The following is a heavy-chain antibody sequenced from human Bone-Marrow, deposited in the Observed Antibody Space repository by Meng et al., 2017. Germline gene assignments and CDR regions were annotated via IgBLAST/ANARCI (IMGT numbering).Heavy chain of an antibody. J-gene: IGHJ5*02. Sequence: ESLKISCTVSGGSISSYFWTWIRQPAGKGLEWIGRIYTSGSTNYNPSLKSRVTMSVDTSKNQFSLKPTSVTAADTAVYYCARGVGSLDHWGQGTLVTVSS. D-gene: IGHD5/OR15-5a*01. V-gene: IGHV4-4*07. CDR3: ARGVGSLDH. CDR1: GGSISSYF. CDR2: IYTSGST.